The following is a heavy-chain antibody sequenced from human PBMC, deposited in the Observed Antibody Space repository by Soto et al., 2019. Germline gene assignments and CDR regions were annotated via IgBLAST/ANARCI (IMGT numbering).Heavy chain of an antibody. CDR2: MNPNSGNT. Sequence: QVQLVQSGAEVKKPGASVKVSCKASGYTFTSYDINWARQATGQGLEWMGWMNPNSGNTGYAHQFQARVTLTRNTSISTAYMELSSLRSGDTAVYYCAMEKVGANDYLCQGPLVTVSS. J-gene: IGHJ4*02. CDR1: GYTFTSYD. V-gene: IGHV1-8*01. CDR3: AMEKVGANDY. D-gene: IGHD1-26*01.